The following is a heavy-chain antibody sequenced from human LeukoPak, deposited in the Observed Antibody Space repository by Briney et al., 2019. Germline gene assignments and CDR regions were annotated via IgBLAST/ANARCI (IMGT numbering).Heavy chain of an antibody. CDR1: GFTVSSNY. CDR3: ARDLLEAVSGTVYYYYMDV. Sequence: GGSLRLSCAASGFTVSSNYMSWVRQAPGKGLEWVSVIYSGGSTYYADSVKGRFTTSRDNSKNTLYLQMNSLRAEDTAVYYCARDLLEAVSGTVYYYYMDVRGKGTTVTVSS. J-gene: IGHJ6*03. D-gene: IGHD6-19*01. CDR2: IYSGGST. V-gene: IGHV3-53*01.